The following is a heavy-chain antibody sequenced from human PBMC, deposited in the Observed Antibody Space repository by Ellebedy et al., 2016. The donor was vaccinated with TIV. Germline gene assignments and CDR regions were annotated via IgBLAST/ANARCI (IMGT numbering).Heavy chain of an antibody. CDR2: IIPLLGTT. CDR3: ARDHCGSDCYNGPDYYYGLDV. V-gene: IGHV1-69*04. CDR1: GGTFSSYA. D-gene: IGHD2-21*02. J-gene: IGHJ6*02. Sequence: SVKVSCKASGGTFSSYAISWVRQAPGQGLEWMGRIIPLLGTTNFAQTFQGRVTITADKSTSTANMELSSLRSDDTAVYYCARDHCGSDCYNGPDYYYGLDVWGQGTTVTVSS.